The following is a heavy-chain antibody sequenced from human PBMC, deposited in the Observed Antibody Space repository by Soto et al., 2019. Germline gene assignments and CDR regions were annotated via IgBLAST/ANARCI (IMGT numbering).Heavy chain of an antibody. J-gene: IGHJ4*02. CDR3: TTDNPKWLLNTY. Sequence: GESLKISCAASGFTFNNAWMNWVRQAPGKGLEWVGRIKSKTDGGTTDYAAPVKGRFTISRDDSKNTLYLQMNSLKTEDTAVYYCTTDNPKWLLNTYWGQGTRVTVSS. V-gene: IGHV3-15*07. CDR1: GFTFNNAW. D-gene: IGHD3-22*01. CDR2: IKSKTDGGTT.